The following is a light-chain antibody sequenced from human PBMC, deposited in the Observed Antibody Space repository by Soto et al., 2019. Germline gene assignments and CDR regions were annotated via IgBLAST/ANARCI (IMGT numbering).Light chain of an antibody. V-gene: IGKV1-12*01. Sequence: DIQMTQSPSSVSASVGDRVTITCRASQGISIWLAWYQHKPGKAPKLLIYAASSLQSGVPSRFSGSGSGTDFTLTISSLQPEDFATYYCQQANSFPITFGQGKRLEIK. CDR1: QGISIW. J-gene: IGKJ5*01. CDR3: QQANSFPIT. CDR2: AAS.